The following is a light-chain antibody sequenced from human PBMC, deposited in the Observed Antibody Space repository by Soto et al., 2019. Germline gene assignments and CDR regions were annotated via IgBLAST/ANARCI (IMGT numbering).Light chain of an antibody. V-gene: IGKV3-20*01. CDR2: GVS. J-gene: IGKJ4*01. CDR1: QSVTSSY. Sequence: EIVLTQSPGTVSLSPGERATLSCRASQSVTSSYLAWYQQKPGQAPRFLIYGVSSRATGIPDRFSGSGAGTVFTLTISRLEPEDFAVYYCQQYGDSPLTFGGGTKVDIK. CDR3: QQYGDSPLT.